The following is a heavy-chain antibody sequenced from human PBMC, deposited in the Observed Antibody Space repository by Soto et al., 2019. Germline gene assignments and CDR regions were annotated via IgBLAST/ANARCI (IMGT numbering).Heavy chain of an antibody. CDR3: ARDPAPSGWYDY. V-gene: IGHV3-74*01. CDR2: INSDGSST. CDR1: GFTFTRYS. D-gene: IGHD6-19*01. Sequence: GGSLRLSCAASGFTFTRYSMNWVRQVPGKGLVWVSRINSDGSSTSYADSVKGRFTISRDNAKNTLYLQMNSLRAEDTAVYYCARDPAPSGWYDYWGQGTLVTVSS. J-gene: IGHJ4*02.